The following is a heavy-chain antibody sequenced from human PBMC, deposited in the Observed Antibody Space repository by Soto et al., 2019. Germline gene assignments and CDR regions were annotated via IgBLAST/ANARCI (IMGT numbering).Heavy chain of an antibody. J-gene: IGHJ5*02. CDR2: ITYDGSNK. CDR1: GFNFDNYG. D-gene: IGHD1-7*01. Sequence: GGSLRLSCQASGFNFDNYGMHWVRQAPGKGLEWVAVITYDGSNKYYADSVKGRFTISRDNSKNTLYLQMNSLRAEDTAVYYCAKDKLGTTWFDPWGQGTLVTVSS. V-gene: IGHV3-30*18. CDR3: AKDKLGTTWFDP.